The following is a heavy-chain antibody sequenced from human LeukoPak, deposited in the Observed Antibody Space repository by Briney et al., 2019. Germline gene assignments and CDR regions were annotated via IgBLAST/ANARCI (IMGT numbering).Heavy chain of an antibody. CDR3: ARQVVTPYLPDY. CDR1: GLTLSSNY. V-gene: IGHV3-53*01. Sequence: GRSRRLSCAAAGLTLSSNYMSWVRQAPGKGLEWVTDNYSGGSNYYGDAVRGRFTISRDNAKNTMYLQMNSLRAEDTAVYYCARQVVTPYLPDYWGQGTLDTVSS. CDR2: NYSGGSN. J-gene: IGHJ4*02. D-gene: IGHD4-23*01.